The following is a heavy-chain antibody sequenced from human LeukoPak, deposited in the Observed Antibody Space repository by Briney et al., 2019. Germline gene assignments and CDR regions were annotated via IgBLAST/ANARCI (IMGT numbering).Heavy chain of an antibody. J-gene: IGHJ4*02. Sequence: GGSLLLSCAASGFTFSSYAMGWVRQAPGKWLDGVSAISGSGGSTYYADSVKGRFTISRDKSKNTLYLQMNSLRAEDTAVYYCTKVQSRVAGPFDYWGQGTLVTVSS. D-gene: IGHD6-19*01. CDR2: ISGSGGST. CDR1: GFTFSSYA. CDR3: TKVQSRVAGPFDY. V-gene: IGHV3-23*01.